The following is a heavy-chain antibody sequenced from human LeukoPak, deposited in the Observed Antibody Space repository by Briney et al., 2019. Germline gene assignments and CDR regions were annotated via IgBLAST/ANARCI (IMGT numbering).Heavy chain of an antibody. V-gene: IGHV4-34*01. CDR3: ASSDDSSGYSYYFDY. J-gene: IGHJ4*02. D-gene: IGHD3-22*01. Sequence: SETLSLTCAVYGGSFSGYYWSWIRQPPGKGLEWIGEINHSGGTNYNPSLKSRVTISVDTSKNQFSLKLSSVTAADTAVYYCASSDDSSGYSYYFDYWGQGTLVTVSS. CDR2: INHSGGT. CDR1: GGSFSGYY.